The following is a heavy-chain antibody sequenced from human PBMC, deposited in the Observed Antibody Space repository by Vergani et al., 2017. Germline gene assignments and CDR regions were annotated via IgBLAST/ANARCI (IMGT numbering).Heavy chain of an antibody. CDR2: IYPGDSDT. CDR1: GYSFTSYW. J-gene: IGHJ6*02. D-gene: IGHD6-13*01. CDR3: ARLVYGQQLAAHYYYYYGMDV. Sequence: EVQLVQSGAEVKKPGESLKISCKGSGYSFTSYWIGWVRQMPGKGLEWMGIIYPGDSDTRYSPSFQGQVTISADKSISTAYLQWSSLKASDTAMYYCARLVYGQQLAAHYYYYYGMDVWGQGTTVTVSS. V-gene: IGHV5-51*01.